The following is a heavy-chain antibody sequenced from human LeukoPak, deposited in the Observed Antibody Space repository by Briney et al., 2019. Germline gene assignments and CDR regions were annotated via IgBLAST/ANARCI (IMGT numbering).Heavy chain of an antibody. D-gene: IGHD1-26*01. CDR3: ATTTIRLGY. CDR1: GGSISSGSYY. Sequence: SETLSLTCTVSGGSISSGSYYWSWIRQPAGKGLEWIGSIYYGGSTYYNPSLQSRVTISVDTSKNQFSLKLSSVTAADTAVYYCATTTIRLGYWGQGTLVTVSS. J-gene: IGHJ4*02. V-gene: IGHV4-39*07. CDR2: IYYGGST.